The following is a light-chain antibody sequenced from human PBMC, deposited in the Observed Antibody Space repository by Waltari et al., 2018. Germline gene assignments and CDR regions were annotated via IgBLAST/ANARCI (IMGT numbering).Light chain of an antibody. CDR2: DAS. V-gene: IGKV1-39*01. CDR1: RSISNL. CDR3: QQSYSTPKT. Sequence: DIHMTQSPSSLSASVGDRVTITCRASRSISNLLNWSQQKPRKAPNLPIYDASSLQSGVPSRFSGSGSGTDFALTITSLEPENFATYYCQQSYSTPKTFGQGTKVEIK. J-gene: IGKJ1*01.